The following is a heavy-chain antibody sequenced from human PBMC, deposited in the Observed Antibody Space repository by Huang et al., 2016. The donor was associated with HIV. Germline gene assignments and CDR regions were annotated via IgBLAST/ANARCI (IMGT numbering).Heavy chain of an antibody. CDR3: ARERMMSWLDDHDAFDI. D-gene: IGHD1-1*01. CDR1: GGSFSGYY. V-gene: IGHV4-34*01. J-gene: IGHJ3*02. Sequence: QVQLQQWGAGLLKPSETLSLTCAVYGGSFSGYYWRWIRQSPGKGLEWIGEINHSGSTNNTPALTSRLTIAVDTSKNQFSLKLSSVTAADTAVYYCARERMMSWLDDHDAFDIWGQGTMVTVSS. CDR2: INHSGST.